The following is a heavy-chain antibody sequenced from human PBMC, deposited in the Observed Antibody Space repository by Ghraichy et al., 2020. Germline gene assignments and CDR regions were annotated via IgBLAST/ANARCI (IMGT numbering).Heavy chain of an antibody. V-gene: IGHV3-64*01. Sequence: GESLNISCAASGFTFSSYAMHWVRQAPGKGLEYVSSIGSNGGNRYYANSVRGRFTISRDNSKNTLYLQMGSLRADDMAVYYCAKNRGCGGDCYSTYYYYYYMDVWGKGTTVTVS. CDR3: AKNRGCGGDCYSTYYYYYYMDV. J-gene: IGHJ6*03. CDR1: GFTFSSYA. CDR2: IGSNGGNR. D-gene: IGHD2-21*01.